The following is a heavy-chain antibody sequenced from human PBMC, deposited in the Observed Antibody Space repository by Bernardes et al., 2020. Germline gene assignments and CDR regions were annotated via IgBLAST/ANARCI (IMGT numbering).Heavy chain of an antibody. Sequence: GGSLRLSCAASGFTFSSYSMNWVRQAPGKGLEWVSSISSSSSYIYYADSVKGRFTISRDNAKNSLYLQMNSLRAEDTAVYYCAGEYLSGSYFDDAFDIWGQGTMVTVSS. D-gene: IGHD3-10*01. CDR2: ISSSSSYI. V-gene: IGHV3-21*01. CDR1: GFTFSSYS. J-gene: IGHJ3*02. CDR3: AGEYLSGSYFDDAFDI.